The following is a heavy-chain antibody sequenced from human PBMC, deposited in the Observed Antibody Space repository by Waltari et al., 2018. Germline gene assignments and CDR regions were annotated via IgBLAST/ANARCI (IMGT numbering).Heavy chain of an antibody. Sequence: VQLVQSGAEVKKARAPVKVSCEVFGYSIGDLSINWVRQAPGKGLEWMGGFDSENGEPVYAQKFQGRVTMTEDTSKDIAYMELSRLRSEDTAVYFCATDPVSGRHRDYWGQGTLVTVSS. CDR3: ATDPVSGRHRDY. J-gene: IGHJ4*02. D-gene: IGHD6-19*01. CDR1: GYSIGDLS. V-gene: IGHV1-24*01. CDR2: FDSENGEP.